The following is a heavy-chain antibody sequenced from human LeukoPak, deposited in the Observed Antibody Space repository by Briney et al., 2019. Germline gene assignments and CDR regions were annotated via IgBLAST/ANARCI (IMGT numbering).Heavy chain of an antibody. D-gene: IGHD6-13*01. CDR3: TRLGIAAAGTYYFDY. CDR1: GFTFGDYA. CDR2: IRSKDYGGTT. J-gene: IGHJ4*02. V-gene: IGHV3-49*04. Sequence: PXXSLRLSCTASGFTFGDYAMSWVRQAPGKGLEWVGFIRSKDYGGTTEYAASVKGRFTISRDDSKSIAYLQMNSLKTEDTAVYYCTRLGIAAAGTYYFDYWGQGTLVTVSS.